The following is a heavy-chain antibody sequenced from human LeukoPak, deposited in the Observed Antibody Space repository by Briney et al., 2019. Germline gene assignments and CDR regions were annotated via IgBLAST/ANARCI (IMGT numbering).Heavy chain of an antibody. CDR2: IYYSGST. V-gene: IGHV4-59*01. J-gene: IGHJ2*01. CDR1: GGSISSYY. Sequence: SETLSLTCTVSGGSISSYYWSWIRQPPGKGLEWIGYIYYSGSTNYNPSLKSRVTISVDTSKNQFSLKLSSVTAADTAVYYSARGVVVVTPQWYFDLWGRGTLVTVSS. CDR3: ARGVVVVTPQWYFDL. D-gene: IGHD2-21*02.